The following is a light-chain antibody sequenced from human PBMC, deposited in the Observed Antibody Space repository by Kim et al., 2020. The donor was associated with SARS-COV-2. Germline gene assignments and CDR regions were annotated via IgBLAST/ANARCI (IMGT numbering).Light chain of an antibody. V-gene: IGKV3-20*01. Sequence: SPGERAPLSCRASQSVSSNYLAWYKQKSGQAPRLLIYATSSRATGIPDRFSGSVSGTDFTLTISRLEPEDFAAYYCQQSAGSTWTFGQGTKVDIK. J-gene: IGKJ1*01. CDR3: QQSAGSTWT. CDR2: ATS. CDR1: QSVSSNY.